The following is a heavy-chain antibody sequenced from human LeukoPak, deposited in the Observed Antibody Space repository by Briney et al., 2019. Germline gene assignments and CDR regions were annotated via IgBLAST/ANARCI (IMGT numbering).Heavy chain of an antibody. CDR2: IKQDGNEK. V-gene: IGHV3-7*01. CDR1: GFTFSSYA. Sequence: GGSLRLSCVASGFTFSSYAMTWVRQAPGKGLEWVANIKQDGNEKYYVDSVKGRFTISRDNAKNSLYLQMNSLRVEDTAVYYCAKPITVSGATDGFDIWGQGTMVTVSS. CDR3: AKPITVSGATDGFDI. D-gene: IGHD3-3*01. J-gene: IGHJ3*02.